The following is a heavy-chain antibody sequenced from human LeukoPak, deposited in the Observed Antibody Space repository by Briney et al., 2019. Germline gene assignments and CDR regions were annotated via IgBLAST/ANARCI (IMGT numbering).Heavy chain of an antibody. V-gene: IGHV1-2*02. CDR1: GYTFTGYY. CDR3: ARLTHNLDY. J-gene: IGHJ4*02. D-gene: IGHD1-14*01. Sequence: ASVKVSCKASGYTFTGYYMHWVRQAPGQGLEWMGWINPNSGGTNYAQKFQGRVTITADKSTSTAYMELSSLRSEDTAVYYCARLTHNLDYWGQGTLVTVSS. CDR2: INPNSGGT.